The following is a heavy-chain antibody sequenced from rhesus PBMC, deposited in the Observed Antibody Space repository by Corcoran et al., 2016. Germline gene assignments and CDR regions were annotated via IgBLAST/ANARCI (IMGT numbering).Heavy chain of an antibody. J-gene: IGHJ4*01. V-gene: IGHV4-173*01. CDR2: ISGSGGST. Sequence: QLQLQESGPGLVKPSETLSLTCAVSGGSISSNYWSWIRQPTGKGLEGIGRISGSGGSTDYNPSLKSRVTISTDTSKNQFSLKLSSVTAADTAVYYCAREGSGWSGSFDYWGQGVLVTVSS. D-gene: IGHD6S26*01. CDR1: GGSISSNY. CDR3: AREGSGWSGSFDY.